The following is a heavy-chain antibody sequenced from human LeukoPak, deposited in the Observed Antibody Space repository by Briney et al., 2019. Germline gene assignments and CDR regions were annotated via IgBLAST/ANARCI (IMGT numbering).Heavy chain of an antibody. CDR3: ATPSGSHDAFDI. CDR2: FDPEDGET. V-gene: IGHV1-24*01. Sequence: ASVKVSCKVSGYTLTELSMHWVRLAPGKGLEWMGGFDPEDGETIYAQKFQGRVTMTEDTSTDTAYMELSSLRSEDTAVYYCATPSGSHDAFDIWGQGTMVTVSS. J-gene: IGHJ3*02. D-gene: IGHD3-10*01. CDR1: GYTLTELS.